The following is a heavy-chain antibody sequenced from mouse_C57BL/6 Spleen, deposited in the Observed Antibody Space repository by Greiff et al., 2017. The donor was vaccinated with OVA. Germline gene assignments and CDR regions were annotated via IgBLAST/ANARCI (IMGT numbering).Heavy chain of an antibody. Sequence: VQLQQPGTELVKPGASVKLSCKASGYTFTSYWMHWVKQRPGQGLEWIGNINPSNGGTNYNEKFKSKATLTVDKSSSTAYMQLSSLTSEASAVYYCVRENYSKPWFAYWGQGTLVTVSA. CDR3: VRENYSKPWFAY. V-gene: IGHV1-53*01. D-gene: IGHD2-5*01. J-gene: IGHJ3*01. CDR1: GYTFTSYW. CDR2: INPSNGGT.